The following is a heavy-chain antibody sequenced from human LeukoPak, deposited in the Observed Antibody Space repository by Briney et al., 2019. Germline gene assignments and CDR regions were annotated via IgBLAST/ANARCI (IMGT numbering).Heavy chain of an antibody. CDR1: GYAFTDNY. J-gene: IGHJ5*02. CDR2: INPNSGST. Sequence: ASVTVSCKASGYAFTDNYIFWIRQAPGQGLDWMGWINPNSGSTRYAHEYEGRVTMTKDTSINTVYMDLSSLTSDDTAVYYCARGASYYASGSFFPWGQGTLVTVPS. V-gene: IGHV1-2*02. D-gene: IGHD3-10*01. CDR3: ARGASYYASGSFFP.